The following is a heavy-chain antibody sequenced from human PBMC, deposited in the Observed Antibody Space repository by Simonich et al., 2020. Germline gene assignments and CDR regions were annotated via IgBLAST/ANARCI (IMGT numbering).Heavy chain of an antibody. CDR1: GGSFSGYY. D-gene: IGHD1-1*01. J-gene: IGHJ3*02. Sequence: QVQLQQWGAGLLKPSETLSLTCAVSGGSFSGYYWSWIRQPPGKGLEWIGEINHSVSTNDNPSLKSRVTISVDTAKNQVSLKLSSVTDADTAVYYCARGKGWKNAFDIWGQGTMVTVSS. CDR3: ARGKGWKNAFDI. V-gene: IGHV4-34*01. CDR2: INHSVST.